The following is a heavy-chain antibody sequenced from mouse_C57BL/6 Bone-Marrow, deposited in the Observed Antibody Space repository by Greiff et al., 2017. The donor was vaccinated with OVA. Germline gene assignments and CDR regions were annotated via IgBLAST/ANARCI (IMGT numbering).Heavy chain of an antibody. J-gene: IGHJ4*01. Sequence: QVQLKQSGAELVRPGTSVKMSCKASGYTFTNYWIGWAKQRPGHGLEWIGDIYPGGGYTNYNEKFKGKATLTADKSSSTAYMQFSSLTSEDSAIYYCARSGVITTVVASYYYAMDYWGQGTSVTVSS. CDR1: GYTFTNYW. CDR3: ARSGVITTVVASYYYAMDY. D-gene: IGHD1-1*01. V-gene: IGHV1-63*01. CDR2: IYPGGGYT.